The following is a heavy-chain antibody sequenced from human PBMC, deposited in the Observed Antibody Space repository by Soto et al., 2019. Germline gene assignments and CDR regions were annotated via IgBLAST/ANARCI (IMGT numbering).Heavy chain of an antibody. Sequence: QVQLVESGGGVVQPGRSLRLSCAASGFTFSSYAMHWVRQAPGKGLEWVAVISYDGSNKYYADSVKGRFTISRDNSKNTLYLQMNRLRAEDTGVYYCARDQPSSLYYYYGMDVWGQGTTVTVSS. D-gene: IGHD2-15*01. V-gene: IGHV3-30-3*01. J-gene: IGHJ6*02. CDR1: GFTFSSYA. CDR2: ISYDGSNK. CDR3: ARDQPSSLYYYYGMDV.